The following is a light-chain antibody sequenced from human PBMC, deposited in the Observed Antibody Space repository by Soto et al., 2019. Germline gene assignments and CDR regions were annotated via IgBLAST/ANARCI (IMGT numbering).Light chain of an antibody. CDR3: QQRSNWPPT. CDR1: QSVSSY. CDR2: DAS. J-gene: IGKJ2*01. Sequence: EIVLTQSQATLSLSPGERATLSCGASQSVSSYLAWYQQKPGQAPRLLIYDASNRATGIPARFSGSGSGTDFTLTISSLEPEDFAVYYCQQRSNWPPTFGQGTKLEIK. V-gene: IGKV3-11*01.